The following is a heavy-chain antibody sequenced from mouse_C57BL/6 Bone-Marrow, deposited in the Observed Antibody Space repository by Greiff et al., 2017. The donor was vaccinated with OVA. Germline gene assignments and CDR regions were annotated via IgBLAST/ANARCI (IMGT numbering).Heavy chain of an antibody. Sequence: QVQLQQPGAELVMPGASVKLYCKASGYTFTSYWMHWVKQRPGQGLEWIGEIDPSDSYTNYNQKFKGKSTLTVDKSSSTAYMQLSSLTSEDSAVYYCAGFITTVVNWGQGTTLTVSS. V-gene: IGHV1-69*01. D-gene: IGHD1-1*01. CDR2: IDPSDSYT. CDR3: AGFITTVVN. J-gene: IGHJ2*01. CDR1: GYTFTSYW.